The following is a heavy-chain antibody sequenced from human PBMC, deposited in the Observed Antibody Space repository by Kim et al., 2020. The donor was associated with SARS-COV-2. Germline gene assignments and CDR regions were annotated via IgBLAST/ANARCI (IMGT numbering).Heavy chain of an antibody. CDR3: ARVRAMGGWFDP. D-gene: IGHD1-26*01. Sequence: SETLSLTCTVSGGSISSYYWSWIRQPPGKGLEWIGYIYYSGSTNYNPSLKSRVTISVDTSKNQFSLKLSSVTAADTAVYYCARVRAMGGWFDPWGQGTLVTVSS. CDR2: IYYSGST. J-gene: IGHJ5*02. CDR1: GGSISSYY. V-gene: IGHV4-59*01.